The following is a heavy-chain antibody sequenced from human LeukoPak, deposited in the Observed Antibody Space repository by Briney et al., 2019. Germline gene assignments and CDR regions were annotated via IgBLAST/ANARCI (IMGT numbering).Heavy chain of an antibody. V-gene: IGHV3-33*01. CDR2: IWYDGSNK. J-gene: IGHJ6*02. CDR3: ARDLVVVPVTMRNYYYGLDV. D-gene: IGHD2-2*01. CDR1: GFTFSSYG. Sequence: GGSLRLSCAASGFTFSSYGMHWVRQAPGKGLEWVAVIWYDGSNKYYADSVKGRFTISRDNAKNSLYLQMNSLRDEDTALYYCARDLVVVPVTMRNYYYGLDVWGQGTTVTVS.